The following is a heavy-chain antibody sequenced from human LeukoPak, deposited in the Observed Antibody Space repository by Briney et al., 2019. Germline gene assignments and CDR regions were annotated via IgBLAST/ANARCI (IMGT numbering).Heavy chain of an antibody. CDR2: MNPNSGNT. J-gene: IGHJ5*02. CDR3: ARAGSSWGFDP. CDR1: GYTFTSYD. Sequence: ASVKVSCKASGYTFTSYDINWVRQATGQGLEWMGWMNPNSGNTGYARKFQGRVTITRNTSISTAYMELSSLRSEDTAVYYCARAGSSWGFDPWGQGTLVTVSS. D-gene: IGHD6-13*01. V-gene: IGHV1-8*03.